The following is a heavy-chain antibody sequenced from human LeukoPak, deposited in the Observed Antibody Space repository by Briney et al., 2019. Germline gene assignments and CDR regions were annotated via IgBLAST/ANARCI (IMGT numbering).Heavy chain of an antibody. D-gene: IGHD6-13*01. J-gene: IGHJ4*02. V-gene: IGHV1-3*01. Sequence: ASVKVFCKASGYTFINFAINWGRQAPGQRPEWMGWINAGNGNTKYSQKFQGRVTITRDTPASTAYMELSSLTSEDTAVYYCARGPRAAADDYWGQGTLVTVSS. CDR2: INAGNGNT. CDR3: ARGPRAAADDY. CDR1: GYTFINFA.